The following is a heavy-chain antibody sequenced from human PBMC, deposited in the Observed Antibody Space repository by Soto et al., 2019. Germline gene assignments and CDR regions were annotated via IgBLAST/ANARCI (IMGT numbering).Heavy chain of an antibody. V-gene: IGHV4-4*07. CDR3: ARDLPPYGGRRSPPTGAFED. D-gene: IGHD2-15*01. J-gene: IGHJ4*02. CDR1: GGSFTGDY. CDR2: VFGNGAGTP. Sequence: SETLSLTCSVSGGSFTGDYWSWIRQPAGKGLQWIGRVFGNGAGTPIYNSLLKSRARMSADPSKRQFSLTLTSVTAADTAVYYCARDLPPYGGRRSPPTGAFEDWGQGIMVT.